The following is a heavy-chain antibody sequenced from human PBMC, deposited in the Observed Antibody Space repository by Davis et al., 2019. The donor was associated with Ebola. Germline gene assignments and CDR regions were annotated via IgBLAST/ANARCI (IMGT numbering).Heavy chain of an antibody. CDR3: AKGSGYFDY. D-gene: IGHD6-25*01. J-gene: IGHJ4*02. Sequence: GGSLRLSCGASGFTFSSYGMHWVRQAPGKGLEWVALISYDETDEYYADSVKGRFTISRDNSNNTLYLQMNGLRPDDTAVYYCAKGSGYFDYWGQGTLVTVSS. V-gene: IGHV3-30*18. CDR1: GFTFSSYG. CDR2: ISYDETDE.